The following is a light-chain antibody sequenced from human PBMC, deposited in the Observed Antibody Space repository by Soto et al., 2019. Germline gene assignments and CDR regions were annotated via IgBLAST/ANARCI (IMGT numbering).Light chain of an antibody. CDR3: QHRNNWSEA. CDR2: AGS. Sequence: EIQLTQSPSTLSGSPGERATISCRSSQGVSGLLAWYQQKPGQAHKLLIYAGSNMPSGIPARFSGSGSGTEFTLTISSLQPDDFAIYHCQHRNNWSEAFGPGTKVD. J-gene: IGKJ3*01. CDR1: QGVSGL. V-gene: IGKV3D-11*01.